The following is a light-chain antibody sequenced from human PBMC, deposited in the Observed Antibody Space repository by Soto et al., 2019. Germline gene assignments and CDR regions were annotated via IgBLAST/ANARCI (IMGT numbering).Light chain of an antibody. CDR1: QSLNSSY. J-gene: IGKJ5*01. CDR3: QQYGSSPPIT. CDR2: DAS. Sequence: IVLTQSPGTLSLSPGERATLSCRASQSLNSSYLAWYQQKPGQAPRLLTYDASSRATGIPDRFSGSGSGTDFTLTISRLEPEDSAVYYCQQYGSSPPITFGQGTRLEIK. V-gene: IGKV3-20*01.